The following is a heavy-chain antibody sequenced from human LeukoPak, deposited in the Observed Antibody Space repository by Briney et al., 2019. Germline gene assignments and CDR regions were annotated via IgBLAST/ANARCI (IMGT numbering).Heavy chain of an antibody. J-gene: IGHJ5*02. CDR1: GYTFTSYY. V-gene: IGHV1-2*02. Sequence: EASVKVSCKASGYTFTSYYMHWVRQAPGQGLEWMGWINPNSGGTSYAQKFQGRVTMTRDTSITTAYMELRRLRSDDTAMYYCAIGQYYGIRAEAINWFDPWGQGTLVTVSS. CDR2: INPNSGGT. D-gene: IGHD3-3*01. CDR3: AIGQYYGIRAEAINWFDP.